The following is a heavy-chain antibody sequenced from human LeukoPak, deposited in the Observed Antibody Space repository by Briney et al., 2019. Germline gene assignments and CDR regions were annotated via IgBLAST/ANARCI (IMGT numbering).Heavy chain of an antibody. CDR1: GFALSSHW. Sequence: PGGSLRLSCAASGFALSSHWMTWVRQVPGRGPEWMANVNRDGSETYYLDSVKGRFTISKDKAKNSLYLQMNSLRAEDTALYHCARNNGMDVWGQGTTVIVSS. J-gene: IGHJ6*02. V-gene: IGHV3-7*03. CDR3: ARNNGMDV. CDR2: VNRDGSET.